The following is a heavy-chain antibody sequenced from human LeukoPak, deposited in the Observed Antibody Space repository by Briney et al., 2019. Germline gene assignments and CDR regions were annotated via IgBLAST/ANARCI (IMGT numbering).Heavy chain of an antibody. CDR2: IYYSGST. D-gene: IGHD6-25*01. Sequence: SETLSLTCTVSGGSISSGDYYWGWIRQPPGKGLESIGYIYYSGSTYYNPSLKSRVTISVDTSKNQFSLKLSSVTAADTAVYYCARDRLEGYYYGMDVWGKGTTVTVSS. J-gene: IGHJ6*04. V-gene: IGHV4-30-4*01. CDR3: ARDRLEGYYYGMDV. CDR1: GGSISSGDYY.